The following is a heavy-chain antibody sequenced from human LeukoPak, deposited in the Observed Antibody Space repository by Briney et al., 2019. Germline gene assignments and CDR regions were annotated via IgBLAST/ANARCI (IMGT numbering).Heavy chain of an antibody. CDR2: IYPGDSDT. D-gene: IGHD3-3*01. V-gene: IGHV5-51*01. Sequence: GESLKISCKGSGYSFTSYWIGWVRQMPGKGLEWMGIIYPGDSDTRYSPSFQGQVTISADKSISTAYLQWSSLKASDTAMYYCARHMGTYYDFWSGYPFDYWGQGTLVTVSS. CDR3: ARHMGTYYDFWSGYPFDY. CDR1: GYSFTSYW. J-gene: IGHJ4*02.